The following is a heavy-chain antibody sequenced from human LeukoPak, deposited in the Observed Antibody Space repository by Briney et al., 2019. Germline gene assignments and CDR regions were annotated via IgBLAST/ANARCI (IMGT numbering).Heavy chain of an antibody. V-gene: IGHV3-21*01. CDR3: ARDRTTVTTFDY. D-gene: IGHD4-17*01. Sequence: GGSLRLSCAASRFTFSTYTMNWVRQAPGKELEWVSSISSSSSYIYYADSVKGRFTISRDNAKNSLYLQMNTLRAEDTAVYYCARDRTTVTTFDYWGQGTLVTVSS. CDR2: ISSSSSYI. J-gene: IGHJ4*02. CDR1: RFTFSTYT.